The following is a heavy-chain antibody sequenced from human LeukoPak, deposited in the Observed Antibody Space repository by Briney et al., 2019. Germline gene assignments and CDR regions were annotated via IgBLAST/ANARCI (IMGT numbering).Heavy chain of an antibody. D-gene: IGHD3-22*01. CDR1: GFPTSTYA. Sequence: GGSLRLSCAASGFPTSTYAMSWVRQAPGKGLEWVSGISGSGGSTYYADSVKGRFTISRDNPKNTLDLQMNSLRAEDTAVYYCAKDGEYYDSSGYYSHFDYWGQGTLVTVSS. V-gene: IGHV3-23*01. CDR3: AKDGEYYDSSGYYSHFDY. CDR2: ISGSGGST. J-gene: IGHJ4*02.